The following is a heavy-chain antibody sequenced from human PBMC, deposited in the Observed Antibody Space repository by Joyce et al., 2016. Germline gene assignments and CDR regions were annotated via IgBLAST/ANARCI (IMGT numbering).Heavy chain of an antibody. J-gene: IGHJ4*02. V-gene: IGHV4-39*01. CDR2: IYQSGST. CDR3: VRHDPFH. Sequence: QLQLQESGPGLVKPSETLSLTCTVSGDSISSSGYYWGWVRQPPGKGLEWVGSIYQSGSTDYNLSLKSRVTISADTTKNQFSLKLTSVTAADAAVYYCVRHDPFHWGQGLLVTVSP. D-gene: IGHD3-16*01. CDR1: GDSISSSGYY.